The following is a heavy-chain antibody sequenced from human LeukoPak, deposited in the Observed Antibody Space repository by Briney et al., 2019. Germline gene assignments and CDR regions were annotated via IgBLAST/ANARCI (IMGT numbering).Heavy chain of an antibody. CDR1: GGSISTNSYY. Sequence: PSETLSLTCTVSGGSISTNSYYWGWIRQPPGKGLKWIGSIYYSGSTNYNPSLKSRVTISVDTSKNQFSLKLSSVTAADTAVYYCARGHLRDGYNYWGQGTLVTVSS. CDR3: ARGHLRDGYNY. D-gene: IGHD5-24*01. CDR2: IYYSGST. J-gene: IGHJ4*02. V-gene: IGHV4-39*07.